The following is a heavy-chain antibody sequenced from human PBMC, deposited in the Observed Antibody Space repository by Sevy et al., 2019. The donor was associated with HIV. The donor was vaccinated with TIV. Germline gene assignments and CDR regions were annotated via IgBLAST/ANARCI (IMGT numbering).Heavy chain of an antibody. J-gene: IGHJ4*02. CDR1: GGSISSGAYS. CDR2: IFHTGST. Sequence: SETLSLTCTVSGGSISSGAYSWNWIRQPPGKGLEWIGYIFHTGSTYYNPSLKSRVTVSVDRFKNQFSLKMTSVTAADTAVYYCVRDGGTVTTPGYFDYWGQGTLVTVSS. D-gene: IGHD4-17*01. CDR3: VRDGGTVTTPGYFDY. V-gene: IGHV4-30-2*01.